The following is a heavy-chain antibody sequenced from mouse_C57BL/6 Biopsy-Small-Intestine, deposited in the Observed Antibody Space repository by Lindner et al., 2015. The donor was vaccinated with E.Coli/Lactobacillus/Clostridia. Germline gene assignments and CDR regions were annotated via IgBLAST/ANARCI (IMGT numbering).Heavy chain of an antibody. D-gene: IGHD3-2*02. CDR1: GYAFSSYW. CDR2: IYPGDGDT. V-gene: IGHV1-80*01. Sequence: VQLQESGAELVRPGASVKISCKASGYAFSSYWMNWVKQRPGKGLEWIGQIYPGDGDTNYNGKFKGKATLTADTSSSTAYMQLSSLTSEDSAVYFCARKDSSGPFAYWGQGTLVTVSA. J-gene: IGHJ3*01. CDR3: ARKDSSGPFAY.